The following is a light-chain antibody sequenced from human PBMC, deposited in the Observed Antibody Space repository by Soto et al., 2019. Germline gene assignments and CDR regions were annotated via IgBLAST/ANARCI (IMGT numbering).Light chain of an antibody. CDR3: QQSYSPPFT. CDR2: SAS. Sequence: DIQVTQSPSSLSASVGDRLTISCRASQNIENYLNWYRHKPGKAPELLILSASIVQSGVPSRFSGAGFGTDFTLTISSLQPEDFATYFCQQSYSPPFTFGPGTKVDIK. J-gene: IGKJ3*01. V-gene: IGKV1-39*01. CDR1: QNIENY.